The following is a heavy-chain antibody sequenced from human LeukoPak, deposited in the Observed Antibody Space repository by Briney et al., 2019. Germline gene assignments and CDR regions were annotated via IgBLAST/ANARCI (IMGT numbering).Heavy chain of an antibody. CDR3: ARERRDAFDI. V-gene: IGHV3-48*03. J-gene: IGHJ3*02. Sequence: GGSLRLSCAASGFTFSSYEMNWVRQAPGKGLEWVSYISSSGSTIYYADSVRGRFTISRDNAKNSLYLQMNSLRAEDTAVYYCARERRDAFDIWGQGTMVTVSS. CDR2: ISSSGSTI. CDR1: GFTFSSYE.